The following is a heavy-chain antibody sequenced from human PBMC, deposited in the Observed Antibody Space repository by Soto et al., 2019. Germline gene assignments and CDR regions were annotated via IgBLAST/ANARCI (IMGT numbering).Heavy chain of an antibody. CDR1: GYTFTSYY. D-gene: IGHD6-13*01. CDR3: ARDAMGIAAAGTGAAGY. CDR2: INPSGGST. Sequence: QVQLVQSGAEVKKPGASVKVSCKASGYTFTSYYMHWVRQAPGQGLEGMGIINPSGGSTSYAQKFQGRVTMTRDTSTSTVYMELSSLRSEDTAVYYCARDAMGIAAAGTGAAGYWCQGTLVTVSS. J-gene: IGHJ4*02. V-gene: IGHV1-46*01.